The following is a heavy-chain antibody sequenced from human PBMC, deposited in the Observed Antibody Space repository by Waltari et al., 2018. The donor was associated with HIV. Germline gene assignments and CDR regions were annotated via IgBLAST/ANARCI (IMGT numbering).Heavy chain of an antibody. CDR2: MNQRGSP. CDR3: ARAQDNSGGMAFQF. D-gene: IGHD1-1*01. CDR1: GYAIRSGYF. J-gene: IGHJ1*01. V-gene: IGHV4-38-2*02. Sequence: QVQLQESGPGLVRPSETLSLTCSVSGYAIRSGYFWGWLRRPPGKGLEWIGSMNQRGSPSQNPSLKTRTKISMDLTKNRFSLNVTYVTAADTAIYYCARAQDNSGGMAFQFWGRGTLITVSS.